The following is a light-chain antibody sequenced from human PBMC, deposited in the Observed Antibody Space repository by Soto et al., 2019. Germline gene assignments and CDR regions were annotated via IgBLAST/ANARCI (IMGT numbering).Light chain of an antibody. Sequence: DIHMTQSPSTLSASVGDRVTITCRASQSISSWLAWYQQKPGKAPKLLIYKASSLESGVPSRFSGSGSGTEFTLTSSSLQPDDFATYYCQQYSYPFTFGGGTKVEIK. CDR1: QSISSW. CDR2: KAS. V-gene: IGKV1-5*03. CDR3: QQYSYPFT. J-gene: IGKJ4*01.